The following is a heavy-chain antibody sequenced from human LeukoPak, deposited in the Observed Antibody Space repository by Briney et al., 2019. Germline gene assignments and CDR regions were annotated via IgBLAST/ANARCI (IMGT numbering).Heavy chain of an antibody. CDR2: SRNKVNSYTT. V-gene: IGHV3-72*01. Sequence: GGSLRLSCAASGFTFSDHYMDWVRQAPGKGLEWVGRSRNKVNSYTTEYAASVKGRFTISRDDSKSSVYLQMNSLKIEDTAVYFCARSPGHSSSWSYYFDYWGRGTLVTVSS. CDR1: GFTFSDHY. J-gene: IGHJ4*02. CDR3: ARSPGHSSSWSYYFDY. D-gene: IGHD6-13*01.